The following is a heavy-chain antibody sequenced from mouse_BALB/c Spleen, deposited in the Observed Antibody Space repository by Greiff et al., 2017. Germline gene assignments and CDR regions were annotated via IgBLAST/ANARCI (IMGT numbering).Heavy chain of an antibody. CDR3: ARGGGNGYFDV. CDR2: ISSGGSYT. Sequence: EVQLVESGGGLVKPGGSLKLSCAASGFTFSSYAMSWVRQTPEKRLEWVATISSGGSYTYYPDSVKGRFTISRDNAKNTLYLQMSSLRSEDTAMYYCARGGGNGYFDVWGAGTTVTVSS. V-gene: IGHV5-9-3*01. CDR1: GFTFSSYA. J-gene: IGHJ1*01. D-gene: IGHD1-1*02.